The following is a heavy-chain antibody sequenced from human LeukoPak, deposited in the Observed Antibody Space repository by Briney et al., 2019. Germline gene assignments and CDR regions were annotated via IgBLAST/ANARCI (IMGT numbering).Heavy chain of an antibody. CDR3: ARVSSSGYYDSSALDY. V-gene: IGHV4-4*07. D-gene: IGHD3-22*01. Sequence: PSETLSLTCIVSGGSISGDYWSWIRQSAGKGLEWIGRIYSSGSTVYNPSLKSRVTISVDTSKNQFSLKLSSVTAADTAVYYCARVSSSGYYDSSALDYWGQGTLVTVSS. CDR1: GGSISGDY. CDR2: IYSSGST. J-gene: IGHJ4*02.